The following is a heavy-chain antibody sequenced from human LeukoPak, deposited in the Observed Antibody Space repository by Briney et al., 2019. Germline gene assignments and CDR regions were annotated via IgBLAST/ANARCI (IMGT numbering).Heavy chain of an antibody. Sequence: SETLSLTCAVYGGSFSSYCWSWIRQPPGKGLEWIGEINHSGSTNYNPPLKSRVTISVDTSKNQFSLKLSSVTAADTAVYYCARGLGLLWFGELLFNWFDPWGQGTLVTVSS. CDR1: GGSFSSYC. CDR2: INHSGST. CDR3: ARGLGLLWFGELLFNWFDP. V-gene: IGHV4-34*01. J-gene: IGHJ5*02. D-gene: IGHD3-10*01.